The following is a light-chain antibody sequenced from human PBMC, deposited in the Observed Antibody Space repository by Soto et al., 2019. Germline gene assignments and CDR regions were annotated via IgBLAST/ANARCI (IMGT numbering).Light chain of an antibody. CDR3: SLYTSSNTFV. Sequence: QYALTPPPSVSGSPGQSVTISCTGTSSDVGSYNRVSWYQQSPGTAPKLMIYEVSNRPSGVPDRFSGSKSGNTASLTISGLQDEDEADYYCSLYTSSNTFVFGTGTKLTVL. J-gene: IGLJ1*01. V-gene: IGLV2-18*01. CDR2: EVS. CDR1: SSDVGSYNR.